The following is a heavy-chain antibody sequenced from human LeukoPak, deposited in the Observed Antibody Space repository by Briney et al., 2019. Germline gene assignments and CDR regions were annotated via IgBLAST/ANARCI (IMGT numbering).Heavy chain of an antibody. Sequence: GGSLRLSCAASGFTFSSYEMNWVRQAPGKGLEWGSYISSSGRTIYYADSVKGRFTISRDNAKNSLYLQMNSLRDEDTAVYYCARPRGWFGESPLEYGMDVWGQGTTVTVS. CDR1: GFTFSSYE. CDR3: ARPRGWFGESPLEYGMDV. J-gene: IGHJ6*02. CDR2: ISSSGRTI. D-gene: IGHD3-10*01. V-gene: IGHV3-48*03.